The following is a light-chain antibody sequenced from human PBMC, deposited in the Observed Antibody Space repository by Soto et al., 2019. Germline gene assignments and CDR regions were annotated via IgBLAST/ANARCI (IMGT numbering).Light chain of an antibody. V-gene: IGKV3-15*01. CDR1: QSVRSN. Sequence: EIVMTQFPATLSVSPGERATLSCRASQSVRSNLAWYQQKPGQAPRLLIYGASTRATGIPAKFSGSGSGTEFTLTISSLQPDDFATYYCQHYNSYSEAFGQGTKVELK. CDR2: GAS. J-gene: IGKJ1*01. CDR3: QHYNSYSEA.